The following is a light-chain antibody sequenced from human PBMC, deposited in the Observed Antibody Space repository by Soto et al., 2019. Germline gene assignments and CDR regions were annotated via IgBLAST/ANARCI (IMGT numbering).Light chain of an antibody. CDR1: SSDVGNYNY. CDR2: DVS. Sequence: LTQPRSVSGSPGQSVTISCTGTSSDVGNYNYVSWFQQHPGKAPKLMIYDVSKRPSGVPDRFSGSKSGNTASLTISGLQAEDEADYCCCSYAGSYSFDVFGTGTKVTVL. J-gene: IGLJ1*01. V-gene: IGLV2-11*01. CDR3: CSYAGSYSFDV.